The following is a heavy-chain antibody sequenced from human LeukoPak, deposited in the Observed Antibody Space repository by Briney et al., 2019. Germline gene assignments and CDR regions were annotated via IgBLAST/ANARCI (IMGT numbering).Heavy chain of an antibody. J-gene: IGHJ5*02. CDR2: IYSRGST. CDR3: ARDYYGP. V-gene: IGHV3-66*03. Sequence: GGSLRLSCAASGFTFSNKYMRWVRQAPGKGLEWVSSIYSRGSTSYVDSVKGRFTISRDNSKNTLFLQMNSLRVEDTAVYYCARDYYGPWGQGTLVTVSS. CDR1: GFTFSNKY. D-gene: IGHD3-22*01.